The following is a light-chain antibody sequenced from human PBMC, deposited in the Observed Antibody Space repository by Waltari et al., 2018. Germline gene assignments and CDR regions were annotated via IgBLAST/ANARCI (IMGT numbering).Light chain of an antibody. J-gene: IGKJ2*01. CDR3: QQYNNWPPYT. CDR1: QSVSSN. V-gene: IGKV3-15*01. CDR2: GAS. Sequence: EIVMTQSPATLSVSTGDRATLSCRASQSVSSNLAWYQQKPGQAPRLLIYGASTRSTGIPARFSGSGSGTEFTLTISSLQSEDFAVYYCQQYNNWPPYTFGQGTKLEIK.